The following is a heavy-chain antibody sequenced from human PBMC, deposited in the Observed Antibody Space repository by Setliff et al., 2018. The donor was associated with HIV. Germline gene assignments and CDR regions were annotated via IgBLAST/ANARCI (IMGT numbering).Heavy chain of an antibody. CDR2: ISPNNGDT. Sequence: ASVKVSCKASGYTFTDYFMLWVRQAPGQGLEWMGWISPNNGDTTMPQRFRGRVTMTRDTSINTAYMELTGLRSDDTAVYYCSKSDCGGDCHLLDYWGQGTLVTVSS. CDR1: GYTFTDYF. CDR3: SKSDCGGDCHLLDY. V-gene: IGHV1-2*02. J-gene: IGHJ4*02. D-gene: IGHD2-21*02.